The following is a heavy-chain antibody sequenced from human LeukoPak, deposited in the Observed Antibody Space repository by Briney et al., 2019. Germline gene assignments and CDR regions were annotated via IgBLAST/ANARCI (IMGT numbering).Heavy chain of an antibody. CDR2: IYPGDSYT. Sequence: GESLKISCKGAGYSFTSTLYWIGWVRQMPGKGLEWMGIIYPGDSYTTYSPSFQGQVTISADKSISTAYLQWSSLKASDTAMYYCARSAGGNYYTGDYFDFWGQGALVTVSS. J-gene: IGHJ4*02. CDR1: GYSFTSTLYW. V-gene: IGHV5-51*01. D-gene: IGHD1-26*01. CDR3: ARSAGGNYYTGDYFDF.